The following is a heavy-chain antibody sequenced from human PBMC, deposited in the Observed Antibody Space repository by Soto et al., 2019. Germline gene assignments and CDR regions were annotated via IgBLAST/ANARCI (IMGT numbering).Heavy chain of an antibody. V-gene: IGHV4-34*01. J-gene: IGHJ4*02. Sequence: PSETLSLTCAVYGGSFSGYYWSLIRQPPGKGLEWIGEINHSGSTNYNPSLKSRVTISVDTSKNQFSLKLSSVTAADTAVYYCATYDFWRKSGYWGQGTLVTVSS. D-gene: IGHD3-3*01. CDR1: GGSFSGYY. CDR2: INHSGST. CDR3: ATYDFWRKSGY.